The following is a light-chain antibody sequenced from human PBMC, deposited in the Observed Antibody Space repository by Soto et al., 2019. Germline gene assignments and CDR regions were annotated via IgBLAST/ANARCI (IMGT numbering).Light chain of an antibody. J-gene: IGLJ3*02. V-gene: IGLV2-11*01. CDR3: CSYAGSHFV. Sequence: QSALTQPRSVSGSPGQSVTISCTGSSSDVGGYNYVSWYQQYPGKASKLMIFDVSERPSGVPDRFSGSKSGNTASLTISGLQPDDEADYYCCSYAGSHFVFGGGTQLTVL. CDR2: DVS. CDR1: SSDVGGYNY.